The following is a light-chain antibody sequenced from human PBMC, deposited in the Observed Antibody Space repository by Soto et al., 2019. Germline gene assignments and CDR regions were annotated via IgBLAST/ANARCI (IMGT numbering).Light chain of an antibody. CDR1: QSISNY. CDR2: AAS. J-gene: IGKJ1*01. V-gene: IGKV1-39*01. CDR3: QQFNNWPWT. Sequence: DIQMAQSPSSLSASVGDRVTITCRASQSISNYLNWYQQKPGRAPELLIYAASSLQSGVPSRFSGSGSGTDFTLTISSLQPEDFATYHCQQFNNWPWTFGQGTKVDIK.